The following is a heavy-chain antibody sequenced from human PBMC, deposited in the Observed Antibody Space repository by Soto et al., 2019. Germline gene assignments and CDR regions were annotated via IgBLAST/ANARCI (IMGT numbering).Heavy chain of an antibody. CDR3: SRGSAVAGGSSTSLPNGY. D-gene: IGHD6-19*01. J-gene: IGHJ4*02. CDR1: GYTFTDYY. CDR2: INPTSGGT. Sequence: ASVKVSCKASGYTFTDYYMHWVRQAPGQGLEWMGWINPTSGGTMYAQNFQGRVTMTRDTSITTAYMELSRLSSDDTAVYYCSRGSAVAGGSSTSLPNGYWGQGTLVPVS. V-gene: IGHV1-2*02.